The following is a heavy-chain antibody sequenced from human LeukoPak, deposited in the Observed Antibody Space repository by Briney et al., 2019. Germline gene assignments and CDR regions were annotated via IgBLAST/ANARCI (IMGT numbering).Heavy chain of an antibody. D-gene: IGHD2-15*01. J-gene: IGHJ3*02. Sequence: GGSLRLSCTASGFTIGDYLMSWFRQAPGKGLELVGFIRRRASGGTTEYAASVKGRFTISRDDSKSIAYLEMNSLKTEDTAVYYCNRDSLRIRTFDIWGQGTMVTVSS. CDR3: NRDSLRIRTFDI. V-gene: IGHV3-49*03. CDR1: GFTIGDYL. CDR2: IRRRASGGTT.